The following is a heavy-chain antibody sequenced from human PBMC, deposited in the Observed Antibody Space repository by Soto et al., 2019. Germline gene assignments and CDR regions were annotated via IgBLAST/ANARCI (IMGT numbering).Heavy chain of an antibody. D-gene: IGHD2-21*02. V-gene: IGHV3-30*18. Sequence: QVQLVESGGGVVQPGRSLRLSCAASGSTFSSYGMHGVRQAQGKGLGWVAVISYDGSNKYYADSVKGRFTVSRDKSKNTLYLQVNSLRAEDTAVYYCAKDKVPVVVTAPFDYWGQGTLVTVSS. J-gene: IGHJ4*02. CDR2: ISYDGSNK. CDR3: AKDKVPVVVTAPFDY. CDR1: GSTFSSYG.